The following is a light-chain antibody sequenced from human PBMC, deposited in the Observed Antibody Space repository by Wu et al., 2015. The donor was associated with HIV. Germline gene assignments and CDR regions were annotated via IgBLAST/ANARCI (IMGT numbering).Light chain of an antibody. J-gene: IGKJ1*01. CDR3: QKYNTAPWT. V-gene: IGKV1-13*02. Sequence: AIQLTQSPSSLSASVGDRVTITCRASQGISSALAWYQQKPGKSPKLLIYDASSLESGVPSRFSGSESGTAFTLTISSLQPEDFATYYCQKYNTAPWTFGQGTKVEMK. CDR1: QGISSA. CDR2: DAS.